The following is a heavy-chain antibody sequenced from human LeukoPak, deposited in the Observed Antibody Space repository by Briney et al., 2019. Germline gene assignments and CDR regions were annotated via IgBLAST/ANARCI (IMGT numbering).Heavy chain of an antibody. CDR1: GVTFCIYA. CDR3: ANAYSTSWSWFDY. V-gene: IGHV3-23*01. D-gene: IGHD6-13*01. Sequence: GGSLSLSCAPSGVTFCIYAMSWVPEAPGEGLGWGSGISSGYTYHADSVKGRFTISTDNSKNTLYLQMNSLGAEDTAVYYCANAYSTSWSWFDYWGQGTLVTVSS. J-gene: IGHJ4*02. CDR2: ISSGYT.